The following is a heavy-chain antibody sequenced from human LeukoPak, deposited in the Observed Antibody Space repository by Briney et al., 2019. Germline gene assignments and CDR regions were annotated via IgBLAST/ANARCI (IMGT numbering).Heavy chain of an antibody. D-gene: IGHD3-16*01. CDR1: GFTFSSYA. CDR3: AKWGPTGYFDC. Sequence: PGGSLRLSCAASGFTFSSYAMSWVRQAPGKAIEWGSTINGNGRNTYYADSVKGRCTVSRDNSKNTLYLQINGLRAEDTALYYCAKWGPTGYFDCWGQGSLVTVSS. CDR2: INGNGRNT. J-gene: IGHJ4*02. V-gene: IGHV3-23*01.